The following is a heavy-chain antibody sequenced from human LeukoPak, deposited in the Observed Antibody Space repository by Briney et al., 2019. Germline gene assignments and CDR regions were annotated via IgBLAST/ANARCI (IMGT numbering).Heavy chain of an antibody. CDR2: ISGSGGST. CDR3: ARGFLGGTDQYFDS. D-gene: IGHD6-19*01. V-gene: IGHV3-23*01. Sequence: GGSLRLSCAASGFTSSSYAMSWVRQAPGKGLEWVSAISGSGGSTYYADSVKGRFTISRDNSKNTLYLQMNSLRAEDTAVYFCARGFLGGTDQYFDSWGQGTLVTVSS. CDR1: GFTSSSYA. J-gene: IGHJ4*02.